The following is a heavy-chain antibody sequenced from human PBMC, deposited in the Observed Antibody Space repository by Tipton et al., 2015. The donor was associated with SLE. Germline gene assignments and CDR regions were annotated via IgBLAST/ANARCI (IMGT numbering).Heavy chain of an antibody. J-gene: IGHJ4*02. Sequence: TLSLTCTVSGGSISSYYWSWIRQPPGKGLEWIGEINHSGSTNYNPSLKSRVTISVDTSKNQFSLKLSSVTAADTAVYYCARGGYYYFDYWGQGTLVTVSS. CDR1: GGSISSYY. D-gene: IGHD1-26*01. CDR2: INHSGST. V-gene: IGHV4-34*01. CDR3: ARGGYYYFDY.